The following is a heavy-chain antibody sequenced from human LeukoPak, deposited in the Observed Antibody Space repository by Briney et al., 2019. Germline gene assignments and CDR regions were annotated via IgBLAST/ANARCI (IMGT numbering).Heavy chain of an antibody. CDR2: ISSSGSTI. CDR1: GVTFSSYE. V-gene: IGHV3-48*03. CDR3: ARTIEKATISYFGY. J-gene: IGHJ4*02. Sequence: GGSLRLSCAASGVTFSSYEMNWVRQAPGKGLEWVSYISSSGSTIYYADSVKGRVTISRDNAKNSLYLQMNSLRAGDTAVYYCARTIEKATISYFGYWGPGALVTVSS. D-gene: IGHD5-24*01.